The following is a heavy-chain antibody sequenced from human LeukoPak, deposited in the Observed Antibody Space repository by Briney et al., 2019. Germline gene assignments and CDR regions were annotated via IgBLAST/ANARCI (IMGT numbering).Heavy chain of an antibody. D-gene: IGHD6-6*01. CDR2: IYHSGST. J-gene: IGHJ4*02. V-gene: IGHV4-38-2*02. CDR3: AREFELVPDY. CDR1: GYSLSRGYY. Sequence: PSETLSLTCTVSGYSLSRGYYWGWIRQPPGKGLEWIGSIYHSGSTYYNPSLKSRVTISVDTSKNQFSLKLSSVTAADTAVYYCAREFELVPDYWGQGTLVTVSS.